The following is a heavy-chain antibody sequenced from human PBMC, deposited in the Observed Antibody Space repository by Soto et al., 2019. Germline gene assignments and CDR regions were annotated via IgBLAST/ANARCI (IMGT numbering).Heavy chain of an antibody. Sequence: PSETLSLTCTVSGGSISSYYWSWIRQPPGKGLEWIGYIYYSGSTNYNPSLKSRVTISVDTSKNQFSLKMSSVTAADTAVYYCARLATRYYFDYWGQGTLVNVSS. V-gene: IGHV4-59*01. J-gene: IGHJ4*02. CDR3: ARLATRYYFDY. CDR2: IYYSGST. D-gene: IGHD1-1*01. CDR1: GGSISSYY.